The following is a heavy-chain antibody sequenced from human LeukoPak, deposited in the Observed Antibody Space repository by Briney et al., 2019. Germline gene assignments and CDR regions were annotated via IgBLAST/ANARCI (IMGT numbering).Heavy chain of an antibody. CDR2: ISSSGSTI. Sequence: GGSLRLSCAASGFTFSDYYMSWIRQAPGKGLEWVSYISSSGSTIYYADSVKGRFTISRDNAKNSLYLQMNSLRAEDTAVYYYVWGSYRTSWVFDYWGQGTLVTVSS. V-gene: IGHV3-11*04. J-gene: IGHJ4*02. CDR3: VWGSYRTSWVFDY. D-gene: IGHD3-16*02. CDR1: GFTFSDYY.